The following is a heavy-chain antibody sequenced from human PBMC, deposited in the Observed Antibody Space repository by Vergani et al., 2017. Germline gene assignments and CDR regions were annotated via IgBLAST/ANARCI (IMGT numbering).Heavy chain of an antibody. CDR3: AKDRGSGSSDY. D-gene: IGHD1-26*01. CDR2: ISGSGGFT. CDR1: GFTFTNFA. Sequence: EVQLLESGGNLVQPGGSLRLSCAASGFTFTNFAMTWVRQAPGEGLEWVSGISGSGGFTYYADSVKGRFTISRDNSKNTMFLQMNNLRAEDTAVYYCAKDRGSGSSDYWGQGTLVTVSS. V-gene: IGHV3-23*01. J-gene: IGHJ4*02.